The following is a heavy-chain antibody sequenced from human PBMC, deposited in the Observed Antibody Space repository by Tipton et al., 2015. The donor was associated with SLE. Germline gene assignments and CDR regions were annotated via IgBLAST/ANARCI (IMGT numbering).Heavy chain of an antibody. V-gene: IGHV3-21*01. CDR2: ISSSSSYI. Sequence: SLRLSCAASGFTFSSYSMNWVRQAPGKGLEWVSSISSSSSYIYYADSVKGRFTISRDNAKNSLYLQMNSLRAEDTAVYYCARDKGSSTVNLFDYWGQGTLVTVSS. D-gene: IGHD4-11*01. CDR3: ARDKGSSTVNLFDY. CDR1: GFTFSSYS. J-gene: IGHJ4*02.